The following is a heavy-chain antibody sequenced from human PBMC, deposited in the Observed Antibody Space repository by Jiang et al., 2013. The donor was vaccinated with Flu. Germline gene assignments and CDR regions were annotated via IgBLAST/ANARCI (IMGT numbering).Heavy chain of an antibody. J-gene: IGHJ4*02. CDR2: LLYWST. V-gene: IGHV4-59*01. CDR3: ARGTVVGATAYDY. D-gene: IGHD1-26*01. CDR1: GGSISIYY. Sequence: TVSGGSISIYYWSWIRQSPREGTGVDWVYLLYWSTNYNPSLQSRVTISLDTSKNQLSLKLTSMTPADTAVYYCARGTVVGATAYDYWGQGTLVTVSS.